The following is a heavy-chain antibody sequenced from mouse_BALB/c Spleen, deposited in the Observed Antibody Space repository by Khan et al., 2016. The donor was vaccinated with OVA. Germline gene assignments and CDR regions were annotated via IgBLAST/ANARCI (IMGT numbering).Heavy chain of an antibody. CDR3: ARLAYYYNSDGFAY. Sequence: EVQGVESGGDLVKTGGSLKLSCAASGFTFSTYGMSWVRQTPDKRLEWVATISSGGHYTYYIDSVKGRFTISRDNAKNIRYLQMTSLAYEDTAMYYCARLAYYYNSDGFAYWGQGTLVTVSA. CDR2: ISSGGHYT. D-gene: IGHD1-1*02. V-gene: IGHV5-6*01. CDR1: GFTFSTYG. J-gene: IGHJ3*01.